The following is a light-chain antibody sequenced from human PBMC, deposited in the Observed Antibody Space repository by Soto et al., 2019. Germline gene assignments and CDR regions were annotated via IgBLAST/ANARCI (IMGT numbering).Light chain of an antibody. CDR3: SSYAGSSNV. CDR1: SSDVGGYNY. CDR2: EVN. J-gene: IGLJ1*01. Sequence: ALTQPPSASGSPGQSVAISCTGTSSDVGGYNYVSWYQQHPGKAPKLMIYEVNKRPSGAPDRFSGSKSGNTASLTVSGLQAEDEADYYCSSYAGSSNVFGTGTKVTVL. V-gene: IGLV2-8*01.